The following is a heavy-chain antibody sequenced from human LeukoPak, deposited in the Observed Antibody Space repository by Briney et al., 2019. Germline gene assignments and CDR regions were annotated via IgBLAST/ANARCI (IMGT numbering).Heavy chain of an antibody. CDR2: ISCYNGDT. D-gene: IGHD3-3*01. Sequence: ASVKVSCKASGYTFNSYGISWVRQAPGQGLEWMGWISCYNGDTNYAQRFQGRVTMTTDTSTSTVHLELRSLRSDDTAVYYCARGGLSSRPVLEYWGQGTLVTVSS. V-gene: IGHV1-18*01. CDR1: GYTFNSYG. J-gene: IGHJ4*02. CDR3: ARGGLSSRPVLEY.